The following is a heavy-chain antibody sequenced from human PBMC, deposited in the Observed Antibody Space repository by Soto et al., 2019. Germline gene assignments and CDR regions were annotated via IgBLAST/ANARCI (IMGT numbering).Heavy chain of an antibody. CDR3: ARQPYDSSDYFDY. J-gene: IGHJ4*02. Sequence: QVSLQESGPGLVKPAETLSLTCTVSGDSISRSAFYWGWIRQPPGKGLEWIGSLYYTGTTYYNPSLNSRVTISVDRSRILFSLKLISVTAADTAVYFCARQPYDSSDYFDYWGQGILVTVSS. D-gene: IGHD3-22*01. CDR1: GDSISRSAFY. CDR2: LYYTGTT. V-gene: IGHV4-39*01.